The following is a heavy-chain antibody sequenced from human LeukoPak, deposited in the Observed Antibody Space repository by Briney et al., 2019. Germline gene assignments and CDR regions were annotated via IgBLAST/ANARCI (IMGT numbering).Heavy chain of an antibody. D-gene: IGHD1-26*01. Sequence: GGSLRLSCAASGFTFSDYAIHWVRQAPGKGLEWVALISYEGTNKYYADSVKGRFTISRDNSRNTLYLQMNSLRAGDTAVYSCAKQSPYGGRFGVDDDWGRGTLVTVSS. CDR2: ISYEGTNK. CDR3: AKQSPYGGRFGVDDD. V-gene: IGHV3-30-3*02. CDR1: GFTFSDYA. J-gene: IGHJ4*02.